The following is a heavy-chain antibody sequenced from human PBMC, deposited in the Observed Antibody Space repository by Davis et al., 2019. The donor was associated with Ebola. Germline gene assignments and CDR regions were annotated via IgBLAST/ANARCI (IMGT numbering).Heavy chain of an antibody. CDR3: SRQGTTSWDS. Sequence: TVSCMGSGYGFTNYWIGWVRQMPGKGLEWMGFIFPDDSDATYSPSFQGQVTFSVDKSIRTAYLHWNSLKASDTATYYCSRQGTTSWDSWGQGTLVTVSS. CDR2: IFPDDSDA. CDR1: GYGFTNYW. V-gene: IGHV5-51*01. J-gene: IGHJ4*02. D-gene: IGHD2-2*01.